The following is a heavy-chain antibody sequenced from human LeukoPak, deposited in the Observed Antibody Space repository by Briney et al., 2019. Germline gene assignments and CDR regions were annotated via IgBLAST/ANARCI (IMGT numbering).Heavy chain of an antibody. CDR2: VNPSSGGT. CDR3: TFYYDSGAHDAFDI. Sequence: ASVKVSCKASGYPFTGYYMHWVRQAPGQGLEWMGWVNPSSGGTKYALKFQDRVTLTRDTSISTAYMELSRLRSDDTAVYYCTFYYDSGAHDAFDIWGQGTVVTVSS. V-gene: IGHV1-2*02. J-gene: IGHJ3*02. CDR1: GYPFTGYY. D-gene: IGHD3-22*01.